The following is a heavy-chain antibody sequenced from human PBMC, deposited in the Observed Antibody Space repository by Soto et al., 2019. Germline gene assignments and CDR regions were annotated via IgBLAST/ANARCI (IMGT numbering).Heavy chain of an antibody. Sequence: GGSLRLSCAASGFTFSDYYMTWIRQAPGSGLEWVSSISSTTNYIYYADSMKGRFTVSRDNAKNSVYLEMNSLSAEDTAVYYCARESEDLTSNFDYWGQGTLVTSPQ. CDR1: GFTFSDYY. V-gene: IGHV3-11*06. CDR3: ARESEDLTSNFDY. J-gene: IGHJ4*02. CDR2: ISSTTNYI.